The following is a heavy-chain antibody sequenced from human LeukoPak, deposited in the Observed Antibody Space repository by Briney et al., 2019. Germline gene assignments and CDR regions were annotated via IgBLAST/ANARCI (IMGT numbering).Heavy chain of an antibody. D-gene: IGHD6-13*01. CDR1: GYTFSSYD. CDR2: MNPSSGNT. J-gene: IGHJ5*02. V-gene: IGHV1-8*01. CDR3: AEAAGGGFDP. Sequence: VAPVKVSCKASGYTFSSYDINWVRQATGQGLEWMGWMNPSSGNTGYAQKFQGRVTMTRNTSISTAYMELSSLRSEDTAVYYCAEAAGGGFDPWGQGTLVTVSS.